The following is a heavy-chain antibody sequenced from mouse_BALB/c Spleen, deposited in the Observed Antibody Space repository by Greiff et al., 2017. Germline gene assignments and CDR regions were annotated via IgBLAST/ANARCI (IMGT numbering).Heavy chain of an antibody. CDR3: TSGGVRRPCAMDY. V-gene: IGHV5-6-4*01. J-gene: IGHJ4*01. CDR2: ISSGGSYT. Sequence: DVKLVESGGGLVKPGGSLKLSCAASGFTFSSYTMSWVRQTPEKRLEWVATISSGGSYTYYPDSVKGRFTISRDNAKNTLYLQMSSLKSEDTAMYYCTSGGVRRPCAMDYWGQGTSVTVSS. D-gene: IGHD2-14*01. CDR1: GFTFSSYT.